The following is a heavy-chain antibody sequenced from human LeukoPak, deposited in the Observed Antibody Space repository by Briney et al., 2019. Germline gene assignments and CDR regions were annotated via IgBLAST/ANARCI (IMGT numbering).Heavy chain of an antibody. CDR2: ISSSSSTI. CDR1: GFTFSSYS. D-gene: IGHD3-22*01. J-gene: IGHJ6*02. Sequence: GGSLRLFCAASGFTFSSYSMNWVRQAPGKGLEWVSYISSSSSTIYYADSVKGRFTISRDNAKNSLYLQMNSLRAEDTAVYYCAREQRAMIVVVTYYYGMDVWGQGTTVTVS. CDR3: AREQRAMIVVVTYYYGMDV. V-gene: IGHV3-48*01.